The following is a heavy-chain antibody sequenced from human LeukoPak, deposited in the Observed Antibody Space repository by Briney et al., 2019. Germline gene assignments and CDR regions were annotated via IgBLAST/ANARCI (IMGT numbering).Heavy chain of an antibody. D-gene: IGHD5-24*01. CDR1: GYTFTSYF. CDR3: ARGGEMATVPHLYYFDD. J-gene: IGHJ4*02. Sequence: ASVTVSCKASGYTFTSYFIHWVRQAPGQGPEWMGIINPSGGSTTYAQKFQGRVTMTRDTSTTTVYMELSSLRSEDTAVYYCARGGEMATVPHLYYFDDWGQGTLVTVSS. CDR2: INPSGGST. V-gene: IGHV1-46*01.